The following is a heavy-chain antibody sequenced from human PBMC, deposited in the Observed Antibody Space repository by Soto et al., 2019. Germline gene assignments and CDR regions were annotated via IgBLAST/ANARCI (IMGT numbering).Heavy chain of an antibody. CDR3: ARDIPSTYGDYIEKDY. J-gene: IGHJ4*02. Sequence: GSVKVSCKASGYTFTSYGISWVRQAPGQGLEWMGWISAYNGNTNYAQKLQGRVTMTTDTSTSTAYMELRSLRSDDTAVYYCARDIPSTYGDYIEKDYWGQGTLVTVSS. CDR2: ISAYNGNT. V-gene: IGHV1-18*01. D-gene: IGHD4-17*01. CDR1: GYTFTSYG.